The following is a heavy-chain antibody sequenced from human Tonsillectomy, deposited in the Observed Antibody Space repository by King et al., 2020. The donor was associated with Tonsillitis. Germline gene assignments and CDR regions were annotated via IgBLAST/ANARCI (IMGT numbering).Heavy chain of an antibody. J-gene: IGHJ6*02. V-gene: IGHV3-9*01. CDR1: GFRFDDYA. CDR2: VTWNSDSI. Sequence: VQLVESGGGLVQPGRSLRLSCAASGFRFDDYAIHWVRLIPGKGLEWVSGVTWNSDSIGYADSVMGRFTVSRDTAKNSLYLQMNSLRAEDSALYYCEKEDCSNGVCYPLYYGMDVWGQGTTVTVSS. D-gene: IGHD2-8*01. CDR3: EKEDCSNGVCYPLYYGMDV.